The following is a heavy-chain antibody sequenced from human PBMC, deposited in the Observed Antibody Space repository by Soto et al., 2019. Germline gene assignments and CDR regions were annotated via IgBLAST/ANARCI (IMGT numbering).Heavy chain of an antibody. CDR3: AKEDSSSWHYYYGMDV. CDR2: ISYDGSNK. Sequence: HPGGSLRLSCAASGFTFSSYGMNWVRQAPGKGLEWVAVISYDGSNKYYAESVKGRFTISRDSSKNMLNLQMNSLRAEDTAVYYCAKEDSSSWHYYYGMDVWGQGTTVTVSS. D-gene: IGHD6-13*01. CDR1: GFTFSSYG. V-gene: IGHV3-30*18. J-gene: IGHJ6*02.